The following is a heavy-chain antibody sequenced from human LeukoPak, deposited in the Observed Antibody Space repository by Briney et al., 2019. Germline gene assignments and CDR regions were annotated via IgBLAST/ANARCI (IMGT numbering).Heavy chain of an antibody. CDR1: GGSFSGYY. Sequence: SETLSLTCAVCGGSFSGYYWSWIRQPPGKGLEWIGEINHSGSTNYNPSLKSRVTISVDTSKNQFSLKLSSVTAADTAVYYCARARAVAGTMDYWGQGTLVTVSS. CDR3: ARARAVAGTMDY. J-gene: IGHJ4*02. CDR2: INHSGST. V-gene: IGHV4-34*01. D-gene: IGHD6-19*01.